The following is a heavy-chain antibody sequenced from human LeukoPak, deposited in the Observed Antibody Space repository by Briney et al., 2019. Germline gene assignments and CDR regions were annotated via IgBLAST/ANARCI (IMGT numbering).Heavy chain of an antibody. CDR1: GFTFSIYS. D-gene: IGHD3-22*01. Sequence: GGSLRLSCAASGFTFSIYSMNWVRQAPGKGLEWVSSISSSSSYIYYADSVKGRFTISRDNSKNSLYLQMNSLRAEDTAVYYCARAINYYDSSGPIWGQGTLVTVSS. V-gene: IGHV3-21*01. J-gene: IGHJ4*02. CDR3: ARAINYYDSSGPI. CDR2: ISSSSSYI.